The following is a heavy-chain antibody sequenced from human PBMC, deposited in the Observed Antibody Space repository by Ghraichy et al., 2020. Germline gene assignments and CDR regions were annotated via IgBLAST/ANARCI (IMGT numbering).Heavy chain of an antibody. CDR1: GYTFSGYY. J-gene: IGHJ4*02. CDR2: INPNNGGT. Sequence: ASVKVSCKASGYTFSGYYMHWVRQAPGQGLEWMGWINPNNGGTDCAQKFQGRVTMTRDMSISTAYMEVSSLRSDDTAVYYCARDPIAVHIFDYWGQGTLVTVSS. CDR3: ARDPIAVHIFDY. V-gene: IGHV1-2*02. D-gene: IGHD6-19*01.